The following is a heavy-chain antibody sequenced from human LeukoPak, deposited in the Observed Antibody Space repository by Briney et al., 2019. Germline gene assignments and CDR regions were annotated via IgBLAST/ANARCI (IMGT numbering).Heavy chain of an antibody. CDR2: ISGYNANT. J-gene: IGHJ1*01. CDR3: ARIGISARGTNFHH. V-gene: IGHV1-18*01. Sequence: ASVKVSCKAPGYTFTNYGISWVRQAPGQGLEWMGWISGYNANTNYVQKFQGRVTMTTDTSTHTAYMELRSLRSDDTAVYYCARIGISARGTNFHHWGQGTLVTVSS. CDR1: GYTFTNYG. D-gene: IGHD6-13*01.